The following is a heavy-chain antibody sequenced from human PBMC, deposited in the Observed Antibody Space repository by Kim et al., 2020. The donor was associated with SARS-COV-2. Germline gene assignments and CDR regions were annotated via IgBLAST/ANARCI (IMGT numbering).Heavy chain of an antibody. CDR1: GYTFTSYA. CDR2: INAGNGNK. CDR3: ARDQGIYCSSSSCRYSMDV. Sequence: ASVKVSCKASGYTFTSYAMHWGRPPPGQRLEWMGWINAGNGNKKYSQMLQGRATITRNASASTAYMELSSLTSEDTGRYYCARDQGIYCSSSSCRYSMDVWGQGTTVTVSS. V-gene: IGHV1-3*01. D-gene: IGHD2-2*01. J-gene: IGHJ6*02.